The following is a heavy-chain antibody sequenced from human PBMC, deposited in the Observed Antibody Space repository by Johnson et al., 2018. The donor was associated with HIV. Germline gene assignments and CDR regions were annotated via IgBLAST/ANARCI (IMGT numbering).Heavy chain of an antibody. CDR2: ISSSGSTI. CDR3: AKDEYSSSPRAFDI. Sequence: VQLVESGGGLVKPAGSLRLSCAASGFTFSDYYMSWIRQAPGKGLEWVSYISSSGSTIYYADSVKGRFTISRDNSKNTLYLQMNSLRAEDTALYYCAKDEYSSSPRAFDIWDQGTMVTVSS. J-gene: IGHJ3*02. D-gene: IGHD6-6*01. CDR1: GFTFSDYY. V-gene: IGHV3-11*01.